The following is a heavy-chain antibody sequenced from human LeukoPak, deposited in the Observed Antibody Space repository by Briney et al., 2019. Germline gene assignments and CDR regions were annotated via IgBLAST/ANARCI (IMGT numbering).Heavy chain of an antibody. V-gene: IGHV4-34*01. CDR1: GGSFSGYY. D-gene: IGHD5-24*01. CDR2: INHSGST. Sequence: SETLSLTCAVYGGSFSGYYWSWIRQPPGKGLEWIGEINHSGSTNYNPSLKSRVTISVDTSKNQFSLKLSSVTAADTAVYYCARERLVDLATIFDYWGPGALVTVSS. CDR3: ARERLVDLATIFDY. J-gene: IGHJ4*02.